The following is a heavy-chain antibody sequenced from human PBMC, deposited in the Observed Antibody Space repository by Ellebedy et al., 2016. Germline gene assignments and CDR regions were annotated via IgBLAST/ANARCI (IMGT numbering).Heavy chain of an antibody. V-gene: IGHV3-73*01. CDR2: IRSKANSYAT. CDR1: GFTFSGSA. Sequence: GGSLRLSCAASGFTFSGSAMHWVRQASGKGLEWVGRIRSKANSYATAYAASVKGRFTISRDDSKNTAYLQMNSLKTEDTAVYYCTRLLSGTQPGYYYYYGMDVWGQGTTVTVSS. CDR3: TRLLSGTQPGYYYYYGMDV. J-gene: IGHJ6*02. D-gene: IGHD1-1*01.